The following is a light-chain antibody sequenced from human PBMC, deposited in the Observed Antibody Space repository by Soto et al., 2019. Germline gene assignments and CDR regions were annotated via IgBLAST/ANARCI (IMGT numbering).Light chain of an antibody. J-gene: IGKJ4*01. Sequence: EMVVTQSPATLSVSPGERATLSCRASQDVSSNLAWYQQKPGQAPSLLIYGASTSSTGTTARFSGSGSGTEFNLTISSLQSEDYAVYFCQQYIRWPLTFGGWTKVES. CDR3: QQYIRWPLT. CDR2: GAS. V-gene: IGKV3-15*01. CDR1: QDVSSN.